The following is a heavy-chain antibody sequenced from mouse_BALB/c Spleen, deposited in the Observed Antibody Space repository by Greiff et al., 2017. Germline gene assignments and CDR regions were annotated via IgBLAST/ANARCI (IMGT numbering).Heavy chain of an antibody. CDR3: ASEGNYVEAMDY. J-gene: IGHJ4*01. Sequence: QVQLKESGAELARPGASVKLSCKASGYTFTSYWMQWVKQRPGQGLEWIGAIYPGDGDTRYTQKFKGKATLTADKSSSTAYMQLSSLASEDSAVYYCASEGNYVEAMDYWGQGTSVTVSS. CDR1: GYTFTSYW. V-gene: IGHV1-87*01. D-gene: IGHD2-1*01. CDR2: IYPGDGDT.